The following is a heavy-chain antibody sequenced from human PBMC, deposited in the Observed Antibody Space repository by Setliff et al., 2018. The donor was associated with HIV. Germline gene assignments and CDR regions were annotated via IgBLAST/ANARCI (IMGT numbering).Heavy chain of an antibody. V-gene: IGHV4-34*01. D-gene: IGHD1-7*01. CDR1: GGSFSGYY. J-gene: IGHJ6*03. CDR3: ARHRGMPGTTWYNHYMDV. Sequence: PSETLSLICAVYGGSFSGYYWSWIRQPPGKGLEWIGEINHSGSTNYNPSLKSRVTILVDTSKNQFSLKLSSVIAADTAVYYCARHRGMPGTTWYNHYMDVWGTGATVTVSS. CDR2: INHSGST.